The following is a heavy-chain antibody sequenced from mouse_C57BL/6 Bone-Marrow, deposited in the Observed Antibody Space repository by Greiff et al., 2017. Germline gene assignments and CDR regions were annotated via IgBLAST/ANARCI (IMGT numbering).Heavy chain of an antibody. CDR2: IYPSDGET. D-gene: IGHD2-1*01. Sequence: QVQLQQPGAELVRPGSSVKLSCKASGYTFTSYWMDWVKQRPGQGLEWIGNIYPSDGETHYTPKFKDKATLTIDKSSSTAYMQHSSLTSEDSAVDYCAREGNLFGNHYWGQGTTLTVSS. V-gene: IGHV1-61*01. CDR3: AREGNLFGNHY. CDR1: GYTFTSYW. J-gene: IGHJ2*01.